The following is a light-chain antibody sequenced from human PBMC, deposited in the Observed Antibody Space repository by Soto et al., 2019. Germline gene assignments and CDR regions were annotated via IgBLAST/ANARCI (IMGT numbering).Light chain of an antibody. Sequence: EIVLTQSPGTLSLSPGERATLSCRASQSVSSSYLAWYQQKPGQAPRPLIYGASSRATGIPDRFSGSGSGTDFTLTISRLEPEDFEVYYCQQYGSSPRTFGQGTKVDIK. CDR3: QQYGSSPRT. J-gene: IGKJ1*01. CDR1: QSVSSSY. CDR2: GAS. V-gene: IGKV3-20*01.